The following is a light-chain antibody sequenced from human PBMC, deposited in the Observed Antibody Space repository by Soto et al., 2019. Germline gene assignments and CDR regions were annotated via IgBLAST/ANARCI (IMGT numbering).Light chain of an antibody. Sequence: DIQMTQSPSTFFASVGDRVTITGRASQSVRNWLAWYQQRPGKVPKFRIHAASTLQSGVPSRLSGSGSGTDFTLTISSMQPEDVATYYCQKYDSAPTFGPGTKVDI. CDR2: AAS. V-gene: IGKV1-27*01. CDR3: QKYDSAPT. CDR1: QSVRNW. J-gene: IGKJ1*01.